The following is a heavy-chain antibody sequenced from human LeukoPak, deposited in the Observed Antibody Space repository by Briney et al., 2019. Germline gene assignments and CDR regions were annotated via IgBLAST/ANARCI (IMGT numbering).Heavy chain of an antibody. CDR1: GGSVSSGSYY. V-gene: IGHV4-61*01. D-gene: IGHD2-2*01. J-gene: IGHJ6*02. CDR2: IYYSGST. CDR3: ARQVGCSSNSCYYYGMDV. Sequence: SETLSLTCTVSGGSVSSGSYYWSWIRQPPGKGLEWIGYIYYSGSTNYNPSLKSRVTMSVDTSKSQFSLKLSSVTAADTAEYYCARQVGCSSNSCYYYGMDVWGQGTTVTVSS.